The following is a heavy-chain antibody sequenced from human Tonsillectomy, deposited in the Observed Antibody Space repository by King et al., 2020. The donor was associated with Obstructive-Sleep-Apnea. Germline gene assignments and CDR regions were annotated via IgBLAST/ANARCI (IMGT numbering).Heavy chain of an antibody. CDR1: GFSFNSYS. CDR3: ATLQNPALRKADGFDG. D-gene: IGHD1-14*01. Sequence: VQLVQSGGGLVQPGGSLRLTCAVSGFSFNSYSMNWVRQAPGKGLEWVAFVSSSSSGRVVIHYADSVKGRFTASRDDAKRSLSLQMDSLKVGDTAVYFCATLQNPALRKADGFDGWGHGTMVKVSS. J-gene: IGHJ3*01. CDR2: VSSSSSGRVVI. V-gene: IGHV3-48*01.